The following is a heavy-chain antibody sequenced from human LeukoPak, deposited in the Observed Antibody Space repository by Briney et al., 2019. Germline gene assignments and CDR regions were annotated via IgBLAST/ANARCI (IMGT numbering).Heavy chain of an antibody. CDR3: ARHVPDSSTSSWFDP. CDR2: IYPGDSDT. V-gene: IGHV5-51*01. J-gene: IGHJ5*02. Sequence: GESLKVSCKGSVYSFTSSWIGWVRQMPGKGLEWMGIIYPGDSDTRYSPSFQGQVTISADKTISTAYLQWSSLKASDTAMYYCARHVPDSSTSSWFDPWGQGTLVTVSS. D-gene: IGHD6-13*01. CDR1: VYSFTSSW.